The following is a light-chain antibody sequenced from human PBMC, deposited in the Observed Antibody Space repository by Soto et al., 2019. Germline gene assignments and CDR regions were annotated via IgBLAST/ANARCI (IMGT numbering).Light chain of an antibody. CDR2: DDS. V-gene: IGKV1-5*01. Sequence: DVQMTHSPSTLSAAVGARVNITCRAGQNIDDWLAWYKQKPGKAPEVLMFDDSNLQNGVPSRFSGSGSGTEFTLNINSLQSEDFAVYYCQQYNNWQRTFGQGTKVDIK. CDR1: QNIDDW. CDR3: QQYNNWQRT. J-gene: IGKJ1*01.